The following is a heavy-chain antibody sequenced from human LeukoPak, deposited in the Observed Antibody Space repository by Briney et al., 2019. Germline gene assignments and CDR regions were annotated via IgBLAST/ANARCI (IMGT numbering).Heavy chain of an antibody. V-gene: IGHV4-61*08. CDR2: IYYISNT. CDR1: GASVGSAGYY. CDR3: ARTQSQSGSYRYYFGY. D-gene: IGHD1-26*01. Sequence: SETLSLTYTVSGASVGSAGYYWSWIRPPPGGGLEWIGYIYYISNTSYNPSLKSRVTMSVDPSKNQFSLKLNSVTAADTAVYYCARTQSQSGSYRYYFGYWGQGTLVTVSS. J-gene: IGHJ4*02.